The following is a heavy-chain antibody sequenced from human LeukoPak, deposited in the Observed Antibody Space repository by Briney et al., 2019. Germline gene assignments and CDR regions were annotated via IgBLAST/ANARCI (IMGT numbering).Heavy chain of an antibody. CDR1: GGSISSYY. Sequence: AETLSLTCTVSGGSISSYYWNWIRQPPGKGLEWIGSIYYSGSTYYNPSLKIRVTISVDTSKNQFSLKLSSVTAADTAVYYCARHGAVAGFYYYSYMDVWGKGTPVTVSS. CDR3: ARHGAVAGFYYYSYMDV. V-gene: IGHV4-59*05. CDR2: IYYSGST. J-gene: IGHJ6*03. D-gene: IGHD6-19*01.